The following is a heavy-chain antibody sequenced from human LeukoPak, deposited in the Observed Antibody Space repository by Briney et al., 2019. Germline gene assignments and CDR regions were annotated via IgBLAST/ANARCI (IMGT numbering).Heavy chain of an antibody. CDR1: GGSFSPAH. V-gene: IGHV4-59*01. CDR3: ATGRDPYKTGH. J-gene: IGHJ4*02. CDR2: ICDNGHT. D-gene: IGHD3-10*01. Sequence: SETLSLTCTFSGGSFSPAHWSWLRQPPRKGLEWIGVICDNGHTDYNPSLQSRVTISVDTPKRQFSLKLSSLAAADTAVYYCATGRDPYKTGHWGQGTLVTVSS.